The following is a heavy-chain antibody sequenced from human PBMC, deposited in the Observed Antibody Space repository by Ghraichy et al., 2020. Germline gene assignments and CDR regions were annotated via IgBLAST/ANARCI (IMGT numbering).Heavy chain of an antibody. Sequence: ESLNISCTVSGDSISSSSYYWGWIRQPPGKGLEWIGSMYYSGTTYYSPSLKSRVTISMDTSKNQFSLKLSSVTAADTAVYYCASGYCSSTSCYEFDPWGQGTLVTVSS. J-gene: IGHJ5*02. CDR3: ASGYCSSTSCYEFDP. CDR2: MYYSGTT. V-gene: IGHV4-39*01. CDR1: GDSISSSSYY. D-gene: IGHD2-2*01.